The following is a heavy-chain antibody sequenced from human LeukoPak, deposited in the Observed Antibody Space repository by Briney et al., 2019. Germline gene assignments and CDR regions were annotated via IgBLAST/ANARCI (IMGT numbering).Heavy chain of an antibody. Sequence: GGSLRLSCAASGVTVSSNYMSWVRQAPGKGLEWGSVIYSGGSTYYADSVKGRFTISRDNSKNTLYLQMNSLRAEDTAVYYCARTMVRGVTSDYWGQGTLVTASS. V-gene: IGHV3-66*01. CDR2: IYSGGST. D-gene: IGHD3-10*01. CDR3: ARTMVRGVTSDY. J-gene: IGHJ4*02. CDR1: GVTVSSNY.